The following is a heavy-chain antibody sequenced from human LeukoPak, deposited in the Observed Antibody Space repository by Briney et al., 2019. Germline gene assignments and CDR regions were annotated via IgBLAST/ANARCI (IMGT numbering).Heavy chain of an antibody. J-gene: IGHJ4*02. CDR3: ARVWFREPRKIDY. CDR2: INHSGST. CDR1: GRSFSGYY. D-gene: IGHD3-10*01. V-gene: IGHV4-34*01. Sequence: PSETLSLTCAVYGRSFSGYYWSWIRQPPGKGLEWIGEINHSGSTNYNPSRKSRVTISVDTSKNQFSLKLSSVTAADTAVYYCARVWFREPRKIDYWGQGTLVTVSS.